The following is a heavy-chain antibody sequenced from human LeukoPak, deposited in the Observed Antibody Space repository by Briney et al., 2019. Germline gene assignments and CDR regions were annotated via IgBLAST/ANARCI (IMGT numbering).Heavy chain of an antibody. CDR3: ARGGLLAAAGTPYYYGMDV. D-gene: IGHD6-13*01. Sequence: ASVKVSCKASGYTFTSYDINWVRQATGQGLEWMGWMNPNSGNTGYAQKFQGRVTMTRNTSISTAYMELSSLRSEYTAVYYCARGGLLAAAGTPYYYGMDVWGQGTTVTVSS. V-gene: IGHV1-8*01. CDR2: MNPNSGNT. CDR1: GYTFTSYD. J-gene: IGHJ6*02.